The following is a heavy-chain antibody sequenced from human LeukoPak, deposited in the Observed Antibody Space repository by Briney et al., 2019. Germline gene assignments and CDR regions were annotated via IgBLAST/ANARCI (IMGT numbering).Heavy chain of an antibody. J-gene: IGHJ6*03. CDR2: IIPIFGTA. V-gene: IGHV1-69*13. CDR1: GYTFTSYG. Sequence: GASVKVSCKASGYTFTSYGISWVRQAPGQGLEWMGGIIPIFGTANYAQKFQGRVTITADESTSTAYMELSSLRSEDTAVYYCARDLSKYVPAYYMDVWGKGTTVTVSS. D-gene: IGHD3-16*01. CDR3: ARDLSKYVPAYYMDV.